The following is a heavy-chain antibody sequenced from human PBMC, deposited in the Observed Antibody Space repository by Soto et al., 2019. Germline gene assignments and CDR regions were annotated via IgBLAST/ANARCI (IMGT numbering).Heavy chain of an antibody. CDR1: GFTFSSYA. CDR2: ISGSGGST. D-gene: IGHD2-21*01. Sequence: GGSLRLSCAASGFTFSSYAMSWVRQAPGKGLEWVSAISGSGGSTYYADSVKGRFTISRDNSKNTLYLQMNSLRAEDTGVYFCARKPYSHYYGMDVWGQGTSVTVSS. V-gene: IGHV3-23*01. CDR3: ARKPYSHYYGMDV. J-gene: IGHJ6*02.